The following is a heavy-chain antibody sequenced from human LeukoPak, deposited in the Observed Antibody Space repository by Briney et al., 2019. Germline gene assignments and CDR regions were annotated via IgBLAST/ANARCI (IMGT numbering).Heavy chain of an antibody. CDR1: GFSLSTTGMR. Sequence: SGPTLVNPTQTLTLTCTFSGFSLSTTGMRVSWIRQPPGKALEWLARIDWDDDKFYTTSLKTRLTISKDTSKNQVVLTMTDMDPVGTATYYCARTHYYGSGSSHFDFWGQGTLVTVSS. V-gene: IGHV2-70*04. CDR3: ARTHYYGSGSSHFDF. CDR2: IDWDDDK. J-gene: IGHJ4*02. D-gene: IGHD3-10*01.